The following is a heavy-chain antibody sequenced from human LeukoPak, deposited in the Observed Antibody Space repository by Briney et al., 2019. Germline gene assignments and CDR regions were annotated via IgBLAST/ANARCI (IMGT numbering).Heavy chain of an antibody. V-gene: IGHV1-46*01. CDR1: GYTFTSYY. Sequence: GASVKVSCKASGYTFTSYYMHWVRPAPGQGLEWMGIINPSGGSTSYAQKFQGRVTMTRDMSTSTVYMELSSLRSEDTAVYYCARAERRDDFWSGYWGQGTLVTVSS. CDR3: ARAERRDDFWSGY. D-gene: IGHD3-3*01. J-gene: IGHJ4*02. CDR2: INPSGGST.